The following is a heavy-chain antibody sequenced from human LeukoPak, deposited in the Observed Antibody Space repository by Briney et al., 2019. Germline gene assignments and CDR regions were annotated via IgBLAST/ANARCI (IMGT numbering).Heavy chain of an antibody. D-gene: IGHD1-1*01. J-gene: IGHJ4*02. Sequence: PGGSLRLSCAASGFTVSNACMSWVRQAPGKGLEWVGRIESKTGGGTTDYAAPVKGRFTISRDDSKNTLYLQMNSLKTEDTAVYYCTTTEGTGTTGLFDYWGQGTLVTVSS. CDR1: GFTVSNAC. CDR2: IESKTGGGTT. V-gene: IGHV3-15*04. CDR3: TTTEGTGTTGLFDY.